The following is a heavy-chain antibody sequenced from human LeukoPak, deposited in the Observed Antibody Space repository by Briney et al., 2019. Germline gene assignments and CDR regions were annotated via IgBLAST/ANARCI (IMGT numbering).Heavy chain of an antibody. J-gene: IGHJ4*02. CDR1: GYTFTGYY. Sequence: ASVKVSCKASGYTFTGYYMHWVRQAPGQGLEWMGWINPNSGGTNYAQKFQGWVTMTRDTSISKAYMELSRLRSDDTAVDYCARGSDIVVVVAASAPDYWGQGTLVTVSS. CDR3: ARGSDIVVVVAASAPDY. D-gene: IGHD2-15*01. CDR2: INPNSGGT. V-gene: IGHV1-2*04.